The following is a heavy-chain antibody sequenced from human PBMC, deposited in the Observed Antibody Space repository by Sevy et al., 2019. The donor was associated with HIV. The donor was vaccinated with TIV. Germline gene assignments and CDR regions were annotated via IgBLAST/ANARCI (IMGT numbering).Heavy chain of an antibody. CDR1: GFTFSSFS. J-gene: IGHJ3*02. CDR2: LNGSGGRT. V-gene: IGHV3-23*01. CDR3: AKHTDSGSYLNDAFDI. Sequence: GGSLRLSCAASGFTFSSFSMSWVRQTPGKGLEWVSGLNGSGGRTYYPDSVKGQFTISRDKSKNSLYLQMNSLTAEHTAVYYCAKHTDSGSYLNDAFDIWGQGTMVTV. D-gene: IGHD1-26*01.